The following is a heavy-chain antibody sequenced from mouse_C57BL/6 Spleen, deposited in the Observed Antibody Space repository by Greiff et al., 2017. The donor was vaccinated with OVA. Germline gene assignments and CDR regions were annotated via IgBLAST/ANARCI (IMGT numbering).Heavy chain of an antibody. CDR1: GYTFTSYW. Sequence: QVQLQQPGAELVKPGASVKLSCKASGYTFTSYWMQWVKQRPGQGLEWIGEIDPSDSYTNYNQKFKGKATLTVDTSSSTAYMQLSSLTSEDSAVYYCARSDGYYSAYRGQGTLVTVSA. CDR2: IDPSDSYT. D-gene: IGHD2-3*01. CDR3: ARSDGYYSAY. V-gene: IGHV1-50*01. J-gene: IGHJ3*01.